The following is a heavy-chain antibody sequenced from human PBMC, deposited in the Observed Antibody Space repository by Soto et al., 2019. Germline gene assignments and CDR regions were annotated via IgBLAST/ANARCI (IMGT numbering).Heavy chain of an antibody. D-gene: IGHD3-10*01. CDR2: IIPILGTA. CDR3: AREPDPYGSGTVSDY. Sequence: QVQLVQSGAEVKKPGSSVKVSCKASGGTFSSYAITWVRQAPGHGLEWMGGIIPILGTANYAQKLQGRVTITADESTSTAYMELSSLRSEDTAVYYCAREPDPYGSGTVSDYWGQGTMVTASS. V-gene: IGHV1-69*12. CDR1: GGTFSSYA. J-gene: IGHJ4*02.